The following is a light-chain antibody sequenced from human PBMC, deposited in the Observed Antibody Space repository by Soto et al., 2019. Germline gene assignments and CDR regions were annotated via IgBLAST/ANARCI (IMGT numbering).Light chain of an antibody. Sequence: AIQMAPSPSSLSASVGDRVTITCRASQGIRNDLGWYQQKPGKAPKLLIYGASILRSGVPSRFSGSGSGTEFTLTVSSLQPEDFGTYYCLQDYNFPWTFGQGTKLEIK. CDR2: GAS. J-gene: IGKJ1*01. V-gene: IGKV1-6*01. CDR3: LQDYNFPWT. CDR1: QGIRND.